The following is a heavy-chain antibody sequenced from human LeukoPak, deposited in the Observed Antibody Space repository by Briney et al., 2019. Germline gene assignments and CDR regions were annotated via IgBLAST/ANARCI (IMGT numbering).Heavy chain of an antibody. CDR2: INPNSGGT. V-gene: IGHV1-2*02. CDR3: ARDSSDDYGSYYFDY. J-gene: IGHJ4*02. Sequence: ASVKVSCKASGYTFTGYYMHWVRQAPGQGLEWMGWINPNSGGTNYTQKFQGRVTMARDTSISTAYMELSRLRSDDTAVYYCARDSSDDYGSYYFDYWGQGTLVTVSS. D-gene: IGHD4-17*01. CDR1: GYTFTGYY.